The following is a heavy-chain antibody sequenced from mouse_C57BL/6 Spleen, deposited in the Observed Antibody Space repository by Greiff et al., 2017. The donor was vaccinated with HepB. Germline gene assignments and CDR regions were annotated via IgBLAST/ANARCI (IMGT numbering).Heavy chain of an antibody. CDR3: AREGVGVRGAWFAY. CDR1: GYTFTDYY. J-gene: IGHJ3*01. Sequence: EVQLQQSGPELVKPGASVKISCKASGYTFTDYYMNWVKQSHGKSLEWIGDINPNNGGTSYNQKFKGKATLTVDKSSSTAYMELRSLTSEDSAVYYWAREGVGVRGAWFAYWGQGTLVTVSA. D-gene: IGHD3-1*01. V-gene: IGHV1-26*01. CDR2: INPNNGGT.